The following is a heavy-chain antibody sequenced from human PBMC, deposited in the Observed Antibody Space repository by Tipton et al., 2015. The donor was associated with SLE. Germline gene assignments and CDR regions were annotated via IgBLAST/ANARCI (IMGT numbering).Heavy chain of an antibody. D-gene: IGHD2-8*02. V-gene: IGHV4-59*06. CDR3: ARESASTGHFDF. Sequence: TLSLTCTVSGGSISRYYWSWIRQPLGKGLEWIGYIYYSGSSYYSPSLESRITLSVDTSENQFSLNLRSVTVADTAVYYCARESASTGHFDFWGQGTLVTVSS. CDR1: GGSISRYY. CDR2: IYYSGSS. J-gene: IGHJ4*02.